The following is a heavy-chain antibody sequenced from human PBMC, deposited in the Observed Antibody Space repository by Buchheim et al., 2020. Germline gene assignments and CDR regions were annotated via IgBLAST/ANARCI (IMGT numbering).Heavy chain of an antibody. Sequence: QVQLQQWGAGLLKPSETLSLTCAVYGGSFSGYYWSWIRQPPGKGLEWIGEINHSGSTNYNPSLKSRVTISVDTSKNQFSLKLSSVTAADTAVYYYAGEAVAGPYYFDYWGQGTL. J-gene: IGHJ4*02. CDR1: GGSFSGYY. V-gene: IGHV4-34*01. D-gene: IGHD6-19*01. CDR2: INHSGST. CDR3: AGEAVAGPYYFDY.